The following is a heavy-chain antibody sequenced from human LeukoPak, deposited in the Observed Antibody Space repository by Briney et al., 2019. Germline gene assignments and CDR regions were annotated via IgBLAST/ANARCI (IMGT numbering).Heavy chain of an antibody. CDR2: ISYDGSNK. CDR1: GYTFTSYA. D-gene: IGHD6-13*01. J-gene: IGHJ4*02. V-gene: IGHV3-30-3*01. CDR3: ARDRGSSSWYYFDY. Sequence: SCKASGYTFTSYAMHWVRQAPGKGLEWVAVISYDGSNKYYADSVKGRFTISRDNSKNTLYLQMNSLRAEDTAVYYCARDRGSSSWYYFDYWGQGTLVTVSS.